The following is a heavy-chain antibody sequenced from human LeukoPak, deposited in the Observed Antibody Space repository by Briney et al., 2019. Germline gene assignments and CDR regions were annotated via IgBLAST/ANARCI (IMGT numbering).Heavy chain of an antibody. V-gene: IGHV4-39*01. D-gene: IGHD5-12*01. Sequence: SETLSLTCTVSGGSISSGSYYWGWIRQPPGKGLEWMGSIYYSGSTYYNPSLKSRVTISVDTSKNQFSLKLTSMTAADTAVYYCARGVWIYSYWGQGTLVTVSS. CDR1: GGSISSGSYY. J-gene: IGHJ4*02. CDR2: IYYSGST. CDR3: ARGVWIYSY.